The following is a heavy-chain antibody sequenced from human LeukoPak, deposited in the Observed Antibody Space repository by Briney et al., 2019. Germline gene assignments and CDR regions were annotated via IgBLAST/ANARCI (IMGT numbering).Heavy chain of an antibody. CDR3: ARAQVGAPTDY. CDR1: GFTFSSYA. CDR2: VQSDGSGT. Sequence: GGSLRLSCAASGFTFSSYAMYWVRQAPGKGLVWVSRVQSDGSGTMYADSVKGRFTISRDNAKNTPYLEMNSLRAEDTAVYYCARAQVGAPTDYWGQGTLVTVSS. V-gene: IGHV3-74*03. D-gene: IGHD1-26*01. J-gene: IGHJ4*02.